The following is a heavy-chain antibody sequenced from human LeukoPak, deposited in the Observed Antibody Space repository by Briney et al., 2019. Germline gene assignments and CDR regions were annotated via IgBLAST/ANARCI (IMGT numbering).Heavy chain of an antibody. V-gene: IGHV3-33*01. J-gene: IGHJ5*02. Sequence: GGSLRLSCAASGFTFSVYGMHWVRRAPGKGLEWVAVIWYDGSNQYYADSVKGRFTISRDNSKSTLYLQMNSLRAEDTAVYYCARDSAYCGGDCHNWFDPWGQGTLVTVSS. CDR1: GFTFSVYG. D-gene: IGHD2-21*02. CDR3: ARDSAYCGGDCHNWFDP. CDR2: IWYDGSNQ.